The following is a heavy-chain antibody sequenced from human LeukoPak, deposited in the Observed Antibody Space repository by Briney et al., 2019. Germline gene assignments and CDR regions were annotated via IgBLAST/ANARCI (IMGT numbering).Heavy chain of an antibody. Sequence: GGTLRLSCAAPGFTFSSYGMSWVRQAPGKGLEWVSTISATGANTYYADSVKGRFTISRDNSKSTLYLQMNSLRVEDAAVYYCAKRRYDTSSLDWFDPWGQGTLVTVSS. D-gene: IGHD6-13*01. CDR3: AKRRYDTSSLDWFDP. V-gene: IGHV3-23*01. CDR2: ISATGANT. CDR1: GFTFSSYG. J-gene: IGHJ5*02.